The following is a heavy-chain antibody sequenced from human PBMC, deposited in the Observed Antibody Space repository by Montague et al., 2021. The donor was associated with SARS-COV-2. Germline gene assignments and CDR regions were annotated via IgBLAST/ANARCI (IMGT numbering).Heavy chain of an antibody. CDR3: ARLPSDNSYGMDV. J-gene: IGHJ6*02. CDR2: IDYSGST. V-gene: IGHV4-59*01. D-gene: IGHD3-9*01. CDR1: GGSISTYY. Sequence: SETLSLTCTVSGGSISTYYWNWIRQFPGKGLEWIGYIDYSGSTNYNPSLQSRVVISVDRSKIQFSLKLNSVTAADTAIYYCARLPSDNSYGMDVWGQGTTVTVSS.